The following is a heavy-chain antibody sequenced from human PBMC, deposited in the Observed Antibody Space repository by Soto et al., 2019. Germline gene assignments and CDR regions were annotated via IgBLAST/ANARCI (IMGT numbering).Heavy chain of an antibody. CDR2: ISYDGSNK. Sequence: QVQLVESGGGVVQPGRSLRLSCAASGFTFSSYAMHWVRQAPGKGLEWVAVISYDGSNKYYADSVKGRFTISRDNSKNTLYLQMNSLRAEDTAVYYCARDKSGTTLYYYGMDVWGQGTKVTVSS. CDR3: ARDKSGTTLYYYGMDV. CDR1: GFTFSSYA. V-gene: IGHV3-30-3*01. D-gene: IGHD1-7*01. J-gene: IGHJ6*02.